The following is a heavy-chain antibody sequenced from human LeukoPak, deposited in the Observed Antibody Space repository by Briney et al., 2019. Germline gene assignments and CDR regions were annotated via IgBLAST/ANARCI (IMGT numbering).Heavy chain of an antibody. CDR1: GYTFTSYG. J-gene: IGHJ6*03. CDR2: ISAYNGNT. V-gene: IGHV1-18*01. CDR3: ARAFAIAARQESFYYYYYMDV. Sequence: ASVKVSCKASGYTFTSYGISWVRQAPGQGLEWMGWISAYNGNTNYAQKLQGRVTMTTDTSTSTAYMELRSLRSDDTAVYYCARAFAIAARQESFYYYYYMDVWGKGTTATVSS. D-gene: IGHD6-6*01.